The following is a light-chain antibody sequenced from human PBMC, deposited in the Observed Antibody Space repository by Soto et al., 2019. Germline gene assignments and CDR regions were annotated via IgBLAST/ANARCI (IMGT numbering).Light chain of an antibody. CDR1: SGHSSYI. CDR3: ETWDSNTHV. J-gene: IGLJ1*01. Sequence: QTVVTQSSSASASLGSSVKLTCTLSSGHSSYIIAWHQQQPGKAPRYLMKLEGSGSCNKGSGVPDRFSGSSSGADRYLTISNLQSEDEADYYCETWDSNTHVFGTGTKLTVL. V-gene: IGLV4-60*03. CDR2: LEGSGSC.